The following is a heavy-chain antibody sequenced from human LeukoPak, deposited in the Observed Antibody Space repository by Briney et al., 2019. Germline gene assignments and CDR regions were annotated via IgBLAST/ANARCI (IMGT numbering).Heavy chain of an antibody. CDR2: FKTNSGQV. CDR3: ARSVPDYTRFDF. D-gene: IGHD4-11*01. Sequence: GGSLRLSCVASGFTFSDYAMNWVRQAPGKGLEWVSTFKTNSGQVYHAESVRGPFTISRDNSKNTVYLQMSSLRAEGTALYYCARSVPDYTRFDFWGQGALVTVSP. J-gene: IGHJ4*02. CDR1: GFTFSDYA. V-gene: IGHV3-23*01.